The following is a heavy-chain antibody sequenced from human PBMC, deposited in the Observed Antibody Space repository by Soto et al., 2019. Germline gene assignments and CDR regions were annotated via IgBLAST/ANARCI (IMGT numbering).Heavy chain of an antibody. CDR2: ISYDGSDK. D-gene: IGHD1-26*01. CDR1: GFTFSSYA. CDR3: ARDHIVGATGAVGY. V-gene: IGHV3-30-3*01. J-gene: IGHJ4*02. Sequence: GGSLRLSCAASGFTFSSYAMHWVRQAPGKGLEWVAVISYDGSDKYYADSVKGRFTISRDNSKNTLYLQMDSLRSEDTAVYYCARDHIVGATGAVGYWGQGTLVTVSS.